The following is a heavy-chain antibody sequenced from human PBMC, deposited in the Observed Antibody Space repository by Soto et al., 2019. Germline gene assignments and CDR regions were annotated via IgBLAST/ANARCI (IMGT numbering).Heavy chain of an antibody. Sequence: EVQMVESGGGLVQPGGSLSLSCAASGLTFSNYWMSWVRQAPGKGLEWVANIKVDGSEKYYVDSVKGRFTISRDNAKTSLYLHMNTLRAEDTAVYYCAGVAVRGQGTLVTVSS. CDR3: AGVAV. V-gene: IGHV3-7*05. J-gene: IGHJ4*02. D-gene: IGHD6-19*01. CDR1: GLTFSNYW. CDR2: IKVDGSEK.